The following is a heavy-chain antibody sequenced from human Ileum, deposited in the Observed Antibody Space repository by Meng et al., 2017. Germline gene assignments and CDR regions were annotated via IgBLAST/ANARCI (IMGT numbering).Heavy chain of an antibody. CDR3: ARAETALDY. CDR2: IYYTGST. V-gene: IGHV4-61*01. D-gene: IGHD5-18*01. CDR1: GGSVSSGSYY. J-gene: IGHJ4*02. Sequence: GQLQVSGPGLVRPSVTPSLTCPVSGGSVSSGSYYWNWIRQPPGKGPEWIAYIYYTGSTNYNPSLKSRVIISADTSKNQFSLKLSSVTAADTAVYYCARAETALDYWGQGTLVTVSS.